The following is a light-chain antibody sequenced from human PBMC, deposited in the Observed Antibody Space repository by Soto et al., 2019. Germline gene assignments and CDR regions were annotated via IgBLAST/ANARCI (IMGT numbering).Light chain of an antibody. J-gene: IGLJ7*01. CDR3: QSWGAGSAIVV. Sequence: QPVLTQSPSASASLGASVKLTCTLSSGHSNYAIAWHQQQPEKGPRYLMKVNSGGSHIKGDGIPDRFSGSCSGAERYLFISSRQSEDEADYYCQSWGAGSAIVVFGGGTQLTVL. V-gene: IGLV4-69*01. CDR2: VNSGGSH. CDR1: SGHSNYA.